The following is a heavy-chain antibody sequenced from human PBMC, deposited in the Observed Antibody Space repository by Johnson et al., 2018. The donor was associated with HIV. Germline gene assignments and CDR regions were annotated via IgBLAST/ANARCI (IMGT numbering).Heavy chain of an antibody. V-gene: IGHV3-53*01. J-gene: IGHJ3*02. CDR3: ARAPRPDAFDI. CDR1: GFTVSSNY. CDR2: IYSGGST. Sequence: VQLVESGGGLIQPGGSLRLSCAASGFTVSSNYMSWVRQAPGKGLEWVSVIYSGGSTYYADSVNGRFTISRDNSKNTLYLQMNSLRAEDTAGYYCARAPRPDAFDIWGQGTMVTVSS.